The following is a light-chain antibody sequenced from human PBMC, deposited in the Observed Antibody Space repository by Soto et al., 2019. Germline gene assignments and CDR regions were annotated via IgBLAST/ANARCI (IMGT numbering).Light chain of an antibody. J-gene: IGLJ2*01. V-gene: IGLV4-69*01. CDR2: LSSDGSH. CDR1: RGHSSYA. CDR3: QTWDTGARVV. Sequence: QLVLTQSPSASASLGASVKLTCTLSRGHSSYAIAWHQQQPEKGPRYLMKLSSDGSHSKGDGIPDRFSGSSSGAERYLTISSLQSEDEADYYCQTWDTGARVVFGGGTKVTFL.